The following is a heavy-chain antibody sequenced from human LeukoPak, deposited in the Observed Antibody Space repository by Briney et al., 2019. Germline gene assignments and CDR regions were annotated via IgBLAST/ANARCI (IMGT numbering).Heavy chain of an antibody. V-gene: IGHV4-61*01. Sequence: SETLSLTCTVSGGSVSSGSYYWNWIRQPPGKGLEWIGYIYNSESTNYNPSLKSRVTISVDSSKNQSSLKLTSVTAADTAMYYCARLGEGDYWGQGTLVTVSS. J-gene: IGHJ4*02. CDR1: GGSVSSGSYY. CDR3: ARLGEGDY. D-gene: IGHD3-16*01. CDR2: IYNSEST.